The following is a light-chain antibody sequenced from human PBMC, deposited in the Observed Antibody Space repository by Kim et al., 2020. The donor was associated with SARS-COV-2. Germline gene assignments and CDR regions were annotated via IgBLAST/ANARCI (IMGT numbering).Light chain of an antibody. Sequence: SYELTQPPSVSVAPGKTARMTCGGNNIGSKSGHWYQQKPGQAPVLVIYYDSDRPSGIPERFSGSNSGNTATLTISRVDAGDEADYYCQVWDSSSDHRVFGGGTKLTVL. CDR2: YDS. V-gene: IGLV3-21*04. J-gene: IGLJ3*02. CDR1: NIGSKS. CDR3: QVWDSSSDHRV.